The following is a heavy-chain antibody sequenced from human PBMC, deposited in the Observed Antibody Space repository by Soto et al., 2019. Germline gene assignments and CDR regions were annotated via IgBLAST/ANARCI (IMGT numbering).Heavy chain of an antibody. CDR3: AKDKSGHNSGWFDP. V-gene: IGHV3-23*01. J-gene: IGHJ5*02. CDR2: ISGSGGST. Sequence: HPGGSLRLSCAASGFTFSSYAMSWVRQAPGKGLEWVSAISGSGGSTYYADSVKGRFTISRDNSKNTLYLQMNSLRAEDTAVYYCAKDKSGHNSGWFDPWGQGTLVTVSS. CDR1: GFTFSSYA. D-gene: IGHD3-10*01.